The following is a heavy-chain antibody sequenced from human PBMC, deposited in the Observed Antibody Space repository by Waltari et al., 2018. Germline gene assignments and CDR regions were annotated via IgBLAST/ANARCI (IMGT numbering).Heavy chain of an antibody. J-gene: IGHJ4*02. CDR1: GFTFSDNW. CDR3: VRGSSGWYGTDF. V-gene: IGHV3-74*01. D-gene: IGHD6-19*01. Sequence: EMKLVESGGGLVQPGGSLILSCAASGFTFSDNWMHWVRQAPGKGLVWVSRRKSDATIKDYADSVKGRCTISRDNAENTLYLQMNSLRIEDTAIYYCVRGSSGWYGTDFWGQGTLVTVSS. CDR2: RKSDATIK.